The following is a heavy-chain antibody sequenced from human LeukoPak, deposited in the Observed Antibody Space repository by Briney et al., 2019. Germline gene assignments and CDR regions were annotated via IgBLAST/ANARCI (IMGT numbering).Heavy chain of an antibody. CDR1: GFTFSAHY. V-gene: IGHV3-72*01. J-gene: IGHJ3*01. CDR2: NRDKPNSDTT. CDR3: AKELLNADAFDV. D-gene: IGHD2-21*01. Sequence: GGSLRLSCTTSGFTFSAHYMDCVRQAPGRGLEGLGRNRDKPNSDTTEYAASVKGKFTISRDESRNSLYLQMDKLEIDDTAVYYCAKELLNADAFDVWGQGTMVTVSS.